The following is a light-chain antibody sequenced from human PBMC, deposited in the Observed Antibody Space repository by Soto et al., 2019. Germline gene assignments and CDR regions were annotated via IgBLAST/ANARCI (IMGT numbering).Light chain of an antibody. CDR2: SNN. J-gene: IGLJ2*01. V-gene: IGLV1-44*01. CDR1: SSNIGSNT. CDR3: AAWDDSLNGVV. Sequence: QSVLTQPPSASATPGQRVTISCSGGSSNIGSNTVNWYQQLPGTAPKLLIHSNNQRPSVVPDRFSGSKSGTSASLAISGLQSEDEADYYCAAWDDSLNGVVFGGGTKLTVL.